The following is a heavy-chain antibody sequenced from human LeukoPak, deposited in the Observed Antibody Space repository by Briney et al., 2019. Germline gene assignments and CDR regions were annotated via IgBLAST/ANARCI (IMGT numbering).Heavy chain of an antibody. CDR3: AGTMTGEAFVGAFDI. D-gene: IGHD3-22*01. V-gene: IGHV4-39*07. CDR1: GGSISSSSYY. CDR2: IYYSGST. J-gene: IGHJ3*02. Sequence: PSETLSLTCTVSGGSISSSSYYWGWIRQPPGKGLEWIGSIYYSGSTYYNPSLKSRVTISVDTSKNQFSLKLSSVTAADTAVYYCAGTMTGEAFVGAFDIWGQGTMVTVSS.